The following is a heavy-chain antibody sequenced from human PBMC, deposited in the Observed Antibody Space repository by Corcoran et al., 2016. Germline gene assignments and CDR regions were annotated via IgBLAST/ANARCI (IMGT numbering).Heavy chain of an antibody. D-gene: IGHD3-9*01. V-gene: IGHV3-33*01. CDR2: IWYDGSNK. Sequence: QVQLVESGGGVVQPGRSLRLSCAASGFTFSSYGMHWVRQAPGKGLEWVAVIWYDGSNKYYAESVKGRFTISRDNSKNTLYLQMNSLRAEDTALYYCARDPKPNSDFDWVLRNYCYYGMDVWGQGTTVTVSS. J-gene: IGHJ6*02. CDR1: GFTFSSYG. CDR3: ARDPKPNSDFDWVLRNYCYYGMDV.